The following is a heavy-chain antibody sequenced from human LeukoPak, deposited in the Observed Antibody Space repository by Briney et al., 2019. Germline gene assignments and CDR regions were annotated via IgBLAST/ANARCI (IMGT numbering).Heavy chain of an antibody. V-gene: IGHV3-21*01. CDR1: GFTFTTYS. J-gene: IGHJ4*02. D-gene: IGHD4-17*01. CDR2: ISSGSSTI. Sequence: GGSLRLSCEASGFTFTTYSMTWVRQAPGKGLEWVSIISSGSSTIFSADALKGRFTISRDDAKNLLYLDMNSLRAEDTAVYYCARGHTAVTRHFDFWGQGTLVTVSS. CDR3: ARGHTAVTRHFDF.